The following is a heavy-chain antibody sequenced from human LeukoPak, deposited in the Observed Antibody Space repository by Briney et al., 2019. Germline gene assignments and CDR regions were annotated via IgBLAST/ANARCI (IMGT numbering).Heavy chain of an antibody. CDR2: IIGNAGST. CDR1: GFTFSTYA. CDR3: AKDRESLVPAAISAFDI. D-gene: IGHD2-2*01. Sequence: PGGSLRLSCAASGFTFSTYAMGWVRQAPGEGLEWVSGIIGNAGSTYYADSVKGRFTISRDNSKNTLYLQMNSLRAEDTAVYYCAKDRESLVPAAISAFDIWGQGTMVTVSS. V-gene: IGHV3-23*01. J-gene: IGHJ3*02.